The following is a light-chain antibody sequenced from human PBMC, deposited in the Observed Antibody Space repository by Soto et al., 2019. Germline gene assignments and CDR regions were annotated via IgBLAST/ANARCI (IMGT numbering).Light chain of an antibody. Sequence: DIQMTQSPSILSASVGDSVTITCRASQTIDSWVAWYQQKPGKAPKLLVYDATSLESGVSSRFSGSGYGTDFTLSINNLKPDDFATYYCQQYNRIITFGQGTRLEIK. CDR3: QQYNRIIT. CDR2: DAT. J-gene: IGKJ5*01. V-gene: IGKV1-5*01. CDR1: QTIDSW.